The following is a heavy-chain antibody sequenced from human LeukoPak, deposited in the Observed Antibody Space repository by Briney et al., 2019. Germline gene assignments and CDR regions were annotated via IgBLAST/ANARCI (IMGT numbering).Heavy chain of an antibody. J-gene: IGHJ4*02. V-gene: IGHV3-23*01. D-gene: IGHD2-15*01. CDR3: ARGSRGSCYSGLDY. CDR1: GFNFNDYA. Sequence: GGSLRLSCAASGFNFNDYAANWVRQAPEKGLEWVSVICGSDESTYYADSVKGRFIISRDTSKNTLYLQMYSLRAEDTAVYFCARGSRGSCYSGLDYWGQGTLVTVSS. CDR2: ICGSDEST.